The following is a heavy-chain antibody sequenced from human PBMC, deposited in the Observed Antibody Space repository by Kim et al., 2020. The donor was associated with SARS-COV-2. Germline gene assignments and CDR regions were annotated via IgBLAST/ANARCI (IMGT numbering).Heavy chain of an antibody. D-gene: IGHD1-26*01. V-gene: IGHV1-69*13. CDR3: ARDRGSYFNVYYFDY. CDR1: GGTFSSYA. Sequence: SVKVSCKASGGTFSSYAISWVRQAPGQGLEWMGGIIPIFGTANYAQKFQGRVTITADESTSTAYMELSSLRSEDTAVYYCARDRGSYFNVYYFDYWGQGTLVTVSS. J-gene: IGHJ4*02. CDR2: IIPIFGTA.